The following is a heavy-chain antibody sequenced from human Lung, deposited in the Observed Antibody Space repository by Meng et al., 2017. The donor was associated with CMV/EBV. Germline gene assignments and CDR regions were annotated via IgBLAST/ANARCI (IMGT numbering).Heavy chain of an antibody. J-gene: IGHJ6*01. CDR2: ISGSGSTK. V-gene: IGHV3-48*03. D-gene: IGHD2-2*01. CDR3: ARGRHCSSASCEGIYYYSGLDV. Sequence: GGSLRLXXAALSFYEMHWVRQAPGKGLEWVSYISGSGSTKYYADSVRGRFTISRDNAENSLYLQMHSLRAEDTAIYYCARGRHCSSASCEGIYYYSGLDVWGQGTTVTVSS. CDR1: SFYE.